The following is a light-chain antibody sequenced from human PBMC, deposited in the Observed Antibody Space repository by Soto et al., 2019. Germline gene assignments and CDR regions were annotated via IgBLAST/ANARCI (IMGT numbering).Light chain of an antibody. CDR2: DAS. CDR1: QSISSW. V-gene: IGKV1-5*01. CDR3: QHYKSYSWT. Sequence: DIQMTQSPSTLSASVGDSVTITCRASQSISSWLAWYQQKPGKAPNLLIYDASSLESGVPSRFSGSGSGTEFTLTISSLQPDDFATYYCQHYKSYSWTFGQGTKVEIK. J-gene: IGKJ1*01.